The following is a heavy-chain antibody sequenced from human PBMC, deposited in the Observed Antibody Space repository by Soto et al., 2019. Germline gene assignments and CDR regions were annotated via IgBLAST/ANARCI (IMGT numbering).Heavy chain of an antibody. CDR1: GASSSSDDYY. Sequence: SETLSLACSISGASSSSDDYYWSWFRQPPGKGLEWIGYIAYSGSTYCNPSLTSRITISVDTSKTHFSLILSSLTAAHTAVHYCASEVNNYYGTDVCRQGTTVT. J-gene: IGHJ6*02. V-gene: IGHV4-30-4*01. CDR2: IAYSGST. CDR3: ASEVNNYYGTDV.